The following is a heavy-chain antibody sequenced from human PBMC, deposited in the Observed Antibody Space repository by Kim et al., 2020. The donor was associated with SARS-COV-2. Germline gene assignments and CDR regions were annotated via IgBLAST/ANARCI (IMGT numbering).Heavy chain of an antibody. CDR1: GYSFTSYW. CDR3: ARQFGITMVRGVPRDRGGMDV. V-gene: IGHV5-51*01. Sequence: GESLKISCKGSGYSFTSYWIGWVRQMPGKGLEWMGIIYPGDSDTRYSPSFQGQVTISADKSISTAYLQWSSLKASDTAMYYCARQFGITMVRGVPRDRGGMDVWGQGTTVTVSS. J-gene: IGHJ6*02. CDR2: IYPGDSDT. D-gene: IGHD3-10*01.